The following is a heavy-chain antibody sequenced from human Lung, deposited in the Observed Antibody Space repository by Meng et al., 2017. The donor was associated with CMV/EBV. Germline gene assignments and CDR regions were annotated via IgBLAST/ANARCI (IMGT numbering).Heavy chain of an antibody. V-gene: IGHV3-9*01. CDR1: GFTFGDHA. CDR2: ISWNSGNM. J-gene: IGHJ4*01. D-gene: IGHD5/OR15-5a*01. Sequence: GGSLRLSCVASGFTFGDHAMNWVRQAPGKGLEWVSGISWNSGNMGYADSVKGRFTISSDNAKNSLYLQMDNLGTEDTALYYCVRDRNYSVYLGSDDWGQGTPVTVSS. CDR3: VRDRNYSVYLGSDD.